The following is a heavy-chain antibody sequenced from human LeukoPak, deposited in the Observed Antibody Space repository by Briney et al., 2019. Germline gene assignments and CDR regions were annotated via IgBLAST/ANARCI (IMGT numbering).Heavy chain of an antibody. Sequence: GGSLRLSCAASGFTFSSYGMSWVRQAPGKGLERVSAISGSGGSTYYADSVKGRFTISRDNSKNTLYLQMNSLRAEDTAVYYCAKWLGWFGDRGYFDYWGQGTLVTVSS. J-gene: IGHJ4*02. V-gene: IGHV3-23*01. D-gene: IGHD3-10*01. CDR3: AKWLGWFGDRGYFDY. CDR2: ISGSGGST. CDR1: GFTFSSYG.